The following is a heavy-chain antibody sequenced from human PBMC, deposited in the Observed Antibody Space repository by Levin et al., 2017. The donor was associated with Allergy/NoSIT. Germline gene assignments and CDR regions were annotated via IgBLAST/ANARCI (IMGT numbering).Heavy chain of an antibody. V-gene: IGHV4-39*01. J-gene: IGHJ5*01. Sequence: ESLKISCTVSGASISSRNSYYWGWVRQPPGKGLEWIANIHFSGTTYYNPSLKSRVTLSVDTSKNQFSLNVQDATAADTAVYFCARLYGGNNWSRFDSWGHGILVSVSS. CDR2: IHFSGTT. D-gene: IGHD1-1*01. CDR1: GASISSRNSYY. CDR3: ARLYGGNNWSRFDS.